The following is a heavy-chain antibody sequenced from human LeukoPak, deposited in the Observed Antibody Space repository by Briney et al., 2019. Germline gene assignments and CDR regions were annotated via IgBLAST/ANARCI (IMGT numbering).Heavy chain of an antibody. CDR1: GYTFTCYY. CDR3: YFSGDSNTEIQH. CDR2: INPSGGST. D-gene: IGHD2-21*02. V-gene: IGHV1-46*01. Sequence: ASVKVSCKASGYTFTCYYMHWVRQAPGQGLEWMGIINPSGGSTSYAQKFQGRVTMTRDTSTSTVYMELSSLRSEDTAVYYCYFSGDSNTEIQHWGQGTLVTVSS. J-gene: IGHJ1*01.